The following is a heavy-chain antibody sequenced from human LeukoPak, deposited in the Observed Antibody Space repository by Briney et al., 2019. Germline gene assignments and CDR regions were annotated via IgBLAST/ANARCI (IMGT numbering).Heavy chain of an antibody. CDR3: ARVGPRYCSGGSCYSHYYYGMDV. CDR1: GFTFSSYE. D-gene: IGHD2-15*01. V-gene: IGHV3-48*03. J-gene: IGHJ6*04. Sequence: TGGSLRLSCAASGFTFSSYEMNWVRQAPGKGLEWVSYISSSSSTIYYADSVKGRFTISRDNAKNSLYLQMNSLRAEDTAVYYCARVGPRYCSGGSCYSHYYYGMDVWGKGTTVTVSS. CDR2: ISSSSSTI.